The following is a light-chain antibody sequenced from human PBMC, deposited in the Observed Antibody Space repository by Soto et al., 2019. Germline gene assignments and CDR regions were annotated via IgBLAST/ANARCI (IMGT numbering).Light chain of an antibody. CDR3: QQYGDSPLT. CDR1: QSVSSN. V-gene: IGKV3-15*01. J-gene: IGKJ3*01. CDR2: ATS. Sequence: EIVMTQSPATLSVSPGERASLSCRASQSVSSNLAWYQQKPGQTPRLLIYATSTRATGIPARFSGSGSATEFTLTISRLEPEDFGVYYCQQYGDSPLTSGPGTKVDIK.